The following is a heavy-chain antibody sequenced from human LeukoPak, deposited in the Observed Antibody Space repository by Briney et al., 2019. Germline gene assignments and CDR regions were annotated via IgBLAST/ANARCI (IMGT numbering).Heavy chain of an antibody. Sequence: PGGSLRLSCAASGFTFSSYAMSWVRQAPGKGLEWVSAISGSGGSTYYADSVKGRFTISRDNSKNTLYLQVNSLRAEDTAVYYCAKDGDSSGWPLYFQHWGQGTLVTVSS. CDR2: ISGSGGST. J-gene: IGHJ1*01. CDR3: AKDGDSSGWPLYFQH. D-gene: IGHD6-19*01. CDR1: GFTFSSYA. V-gene: IGHV3-23*01.